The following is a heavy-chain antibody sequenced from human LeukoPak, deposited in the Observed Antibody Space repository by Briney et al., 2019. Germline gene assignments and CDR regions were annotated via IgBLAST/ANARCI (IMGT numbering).Heavy chain of an antibody. D-gene: IGHD6-6*01. Sequence: SETLSLTCTVSGGSISSSSYYWGWIRQPPGQGLEWIGSIYYSGSTYYNPSLKSRVTISVDTSKNHFSLKLSSVTAADTAVYYCARRGAARANNWFDPWGHGTLVTVSS. CDR3: ARRGAARANNWFDP. CDR2: IYYSGST. CDR1: GGSISSSSYY. J-gene: IGHJ5*02. V-gene: IGHV4-39*02.